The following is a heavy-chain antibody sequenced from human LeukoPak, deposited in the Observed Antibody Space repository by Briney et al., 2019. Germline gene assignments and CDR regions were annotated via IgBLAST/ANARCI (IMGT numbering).Heavy chain of an antibody. CDR1: GFTFSAYA. Sequence: PGGSLRLSCAASGFTFSAYAITWVRQAPGKGLEWVSAIRGNSERTYYADSVRGRFTISRDNSKDTVYLQISSLRAEDTAVYYCARDPSYYYDSSGYSSFDYWGQGTLVTVSS. J-gene: IGHJ4*02. CDR2: IRGNSERT. D-gene: IGHD3-22*01. V-gene: IGHV3-23*01. CDR3: ARDPSYYYDSSGYSSFDY.